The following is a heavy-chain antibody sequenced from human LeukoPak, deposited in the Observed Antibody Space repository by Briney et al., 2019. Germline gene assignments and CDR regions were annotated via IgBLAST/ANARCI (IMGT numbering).Heavy chain of an antibody. Sequence: SETLSLTCAVYGGSFSGYYWSWIRQPPGKGLEWIGEINHSGSTNYNPSLKSRVTISVDTSKNRFSLKLSSVTAADTAVYYCARAYSSSWYGYWGQGTLVTVSS. J-gene: IGHJ4*02. CDR2: INHSGST. CDR3: ARAYSSSWYGY. V-gene: IGHV4-34*01. D-gene: IGHD6-13*01. CDR1: GGSFSGYY.